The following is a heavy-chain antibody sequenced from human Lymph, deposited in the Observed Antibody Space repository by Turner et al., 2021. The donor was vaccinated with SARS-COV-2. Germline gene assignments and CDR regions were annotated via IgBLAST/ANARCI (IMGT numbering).Heavy chain of an antibody. CDR1: GGPISRGYYY. V-gene: IGHV4-30-4*01. CDR2: IYYSGST. CDR3: ARVVVLRRAYFDY. D-gene: IGHD2-8*01. Sequence: QVQLQESGPGLVKPSQTLSPTCTVSGGPISRGYYYWSWIRQPPGKGLEWIGYIYYSGSTYYNPSLKSRVTISVDTSKNQFSLKLSSVTAADTAVYYCARVVVLRRAYFDYWGQGTLVTVSS. J-gene: IGHJ4*02.